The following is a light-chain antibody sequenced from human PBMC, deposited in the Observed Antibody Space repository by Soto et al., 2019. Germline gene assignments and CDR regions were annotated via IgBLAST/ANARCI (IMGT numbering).Light chain of an antibody. CDR3: AAWDDSLSAVV. J-gene: IGLJ2*01. CDR1: SSNIGAGYD. V-gene: IGLV1-40*01. CDR2: ANS. Sequence: QSVLTQPPSVSGAPGQRVTISCTGSSSNIGAGYDVHWYQHLPGTAPKLLIYANSNRPSGVPDRFSGSKSGTSASLAILGLQAEDEADYYCAAWDDSLSAVVFGGGTKLTVL.